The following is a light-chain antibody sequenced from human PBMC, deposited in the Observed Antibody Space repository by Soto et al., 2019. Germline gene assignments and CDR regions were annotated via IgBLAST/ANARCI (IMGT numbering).Light chain of an antibody. Sequence: EIVLTQSPGTLSLSPGERATLSCRASQSVSSSYLAWYQQKPGQAPRLLIYGASRRATGNPDRFSGSGSGTDFTLTISRLEPEDFAVYYCQQYGSSPQTFGQGTRLEIK. CDR2: GAS. CDR1: QSVSSSY. J-gene: IGKJ5*01. V-gene: IGKV3-20*01. CDR3: QQYGSSPQT.